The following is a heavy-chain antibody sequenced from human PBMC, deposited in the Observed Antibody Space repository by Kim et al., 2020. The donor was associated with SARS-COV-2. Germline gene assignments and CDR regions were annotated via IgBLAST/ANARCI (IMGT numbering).Heavy chain of an antibody. Sequence: GRFTISRDNAKYSLYLQMNSLRAEDTAVYYCARESASFYDILTAYYGHFDYWGQGTLVTVSS. CDR3: ARESASFYDILTAYYGHFDY. J-gene: IGHJ4*02. D-gene: IGHD3-9*01. V-gene: IGHV3-48*03.